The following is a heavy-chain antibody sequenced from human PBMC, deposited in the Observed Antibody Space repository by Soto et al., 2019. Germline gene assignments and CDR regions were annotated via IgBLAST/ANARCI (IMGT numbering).Heavy chain of an antibody. D-gene: IGHD3-22*01. V-gene: IGHV1-18*01. CDR1: GYTFTSYG. CDR3: ARDHNYDSSGYYYY. J-gene: IGHJ4*02. Sequence: ASVKVSCKSSGYTFTSYGIICVRPDPGQGLEWMGWISAYNGNTNYAQKLQGRVTMTTDTSTSTAYMELRSLRSDDTAVYYCARDHNYDSSGYYYYWGQGTLVNVSS. CDR2: ISAYNGNT.